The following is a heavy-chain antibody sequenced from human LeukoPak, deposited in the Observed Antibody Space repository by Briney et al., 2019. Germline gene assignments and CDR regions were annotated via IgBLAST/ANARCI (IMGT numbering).Heavy chain of an antibody. V-gene: IGHV3-23*01. J-gene: IGHJ4*02. D-gene: IGHD4-17*01. Sequence: PGGSLRLSCAASGFTFGSYAMSWVRQAPGKGLEWVSAISGSGGSTYCADSVKGRFTISRDNSKNTLYLQMNSLRADDTAVYYCTKDHDGDYEDYWGQGTLVTVSS. CDR1: GFTFGSYA. CDR2: ISGSGGST. CDR3: TKDHDGDYEDY.